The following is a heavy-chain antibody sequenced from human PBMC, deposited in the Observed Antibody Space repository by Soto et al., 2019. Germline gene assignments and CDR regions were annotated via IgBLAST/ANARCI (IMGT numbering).Heavy chain of an antibody. CDR3: ARDGQLCY. V-gene: IGHV1-18*01. Sequence: GASVKVSCKASGYTFSNYGFSWVRQAPGQGLEWMGWISGYNGNTNYAERLQGRVTMTTDTSTSTAYMELRSLRYDDTAVYYCARDGQLCYWGQGTPVTVSS. CDR2: ISGYNGNT. CDR1: GYTFSNYG. D-gene: IGHD6-6*01. J-gene: IGHJ4*02.